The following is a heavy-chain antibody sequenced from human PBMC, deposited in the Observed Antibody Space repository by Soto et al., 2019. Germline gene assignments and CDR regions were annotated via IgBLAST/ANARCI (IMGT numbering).Heavy chain of an antibody. CDR3: PRDHYYGNTWGFDY. Sequence: QVQLQESGPGLVKPSETLSLTCTVSGASISDSDWWNWVRQPPGKGLEWIGEIYHGGNINYNPSLRGRVTISLDKSKSQFSLSLRSVTAADTAVYYCPRDHYYGNTWGFDYWGQGALVTVSS. CDR1: GASISDSDW. CDR2: IYHGGNI. D-gene: IGHD3-10*01. V-gene: IGHV4-4*02. J-gene: IGHJ4*02.